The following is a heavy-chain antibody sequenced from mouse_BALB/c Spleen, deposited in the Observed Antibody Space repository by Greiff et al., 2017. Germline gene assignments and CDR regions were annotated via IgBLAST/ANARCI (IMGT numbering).Heavy chain of an antibody. V-gene: IGHV2-9*02. CDR1: GFSLTSYG. Sequence: VKLMESGPGLVAPSQSLSITCTVSGFSLTSYGVHWVRQPPGKGLEWLGVIWAGGSTIYNSALMSRLSISKDNSKSQVFLKMNSLQTDDTAMYYCARERGIFDYWGQGTTLTVSS. CDR2: IWAGGST. J-gene: IGHJ2*01. CDR3: ARERGIFDY.